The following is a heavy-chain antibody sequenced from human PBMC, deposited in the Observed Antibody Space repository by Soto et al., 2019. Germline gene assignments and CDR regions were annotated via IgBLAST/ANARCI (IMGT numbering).Heavy chain of an antibody. CDR3: AKDTSLTTMTIDPPDFDY. D-gene: IGHD4-17*01. CDR1: RFTFSNYA. V-gene: IGHV3-23*01. CDR2: ISGSGGIT. J-gene: IGHJ4*02. Sequence: EVQLLESGGGLVQPGGSLRLSCAASRFTFSNYAMSWVRQAPGKGLEWVSVISGSGGITYYADSVKGRFTISRDNSKNKLQLQKNSLRAEDTAVYYCAKDTSLTTMTIDPPDFDYWGQGTLVTVSS.